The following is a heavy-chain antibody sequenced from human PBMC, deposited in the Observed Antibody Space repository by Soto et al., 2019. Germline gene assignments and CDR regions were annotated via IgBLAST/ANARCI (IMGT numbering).Heavy chain of an antibody. D-gene: IGHD5-18*01. CDR1: GYTFTGYY. Sequence: ASVKVSCKASGYTFTGYYMHWVRQAPGQGLEWMGWINPNSGGTNYAQKFQGWVTMTRDTSISTAYMELSRLRSDDTAVYYCARGVSGIYSYGFNYWGQGTLVTVS. CDR3: ARGVSGIYSYGFNY. J-gene: IGHJ4*02. V-gene: IGHV1-2*04. CDR2: INPNSGGT.